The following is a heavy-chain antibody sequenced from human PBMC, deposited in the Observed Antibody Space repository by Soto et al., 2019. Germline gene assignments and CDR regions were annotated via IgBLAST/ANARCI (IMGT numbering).Heavy chain of an antibody. V-gene: IGHV1-69*06. CDR1: GGNFNSFS. Sequence: QVQLVQSGAEVKTPGSSVKVSCKASGGNFNSFSIDWVRQAPGQGLEWMGGIIPMSGRPNYAQRFQGRVTFSADKSTNTVYMEVNSLTYEDTAVYYCTRRGRQSANWFDPGGQGTLVTVSS. J-gene: IGHJ5*02. CDR3: TRRGRQSANWFDP. CDR2: IIPMSGRP.